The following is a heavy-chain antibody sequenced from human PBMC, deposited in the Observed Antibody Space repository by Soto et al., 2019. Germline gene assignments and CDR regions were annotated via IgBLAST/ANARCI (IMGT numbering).Heavy chain of an antibody. V-gene: IGHV3-23*01. CDR3: AKVNDFWSGYSACYI. Sequence: EVQLLESGGGLVQPGGSLRLSCAASGFTFSSYAMSWVRQAPETGMEWVSAISGSGGSTYYADSVKGRFTISIDNSKNTLYLQMNSRRAEDTAVYYCAKVNDFWSGYSACYIWGQGTMVTVSS. CDR1: GFTFSSYA. CDR2: ISGSGGST. J-gene: IGHJ3*02. D-gene: IGHD3-3*01.